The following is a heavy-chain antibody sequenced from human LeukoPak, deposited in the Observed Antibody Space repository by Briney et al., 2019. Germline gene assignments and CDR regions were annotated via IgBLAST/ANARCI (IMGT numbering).Heavy chain of an antibody. CDR1: GFTFSDYP. V-gene: IGHV3-23*01. Sequence: GGSLRLSCAASGFTFSDYPMSWVRQAPGKGLEWVSLISGSGASTYYADSMKGRFTISRDNSKNTLYLQMNSLRAEDTAVYYCARVAMSDSSGYCDYWGQGTLVTVSS. CDR2: ISGSGAST. CDR3: ARVAMSDSSGYCDY. D-gene: IGHD3-22*01. J-gene: IGHJ4*02.